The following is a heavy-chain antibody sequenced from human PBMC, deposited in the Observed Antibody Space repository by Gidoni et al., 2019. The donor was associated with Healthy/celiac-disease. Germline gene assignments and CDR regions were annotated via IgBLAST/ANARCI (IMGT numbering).Heavy chain of an antibody. CDR2: INSDGSST. D-gene: IGHD6-6*01. CDR3: ARGLPWYSSSSGYFDY. Sequence: VWVSRINSDGSSTRYADSVKGRFNISRDNAKNTLYLQMNSLRAEDTAVCYCARGLPWYSSSSGYFDYWGQGTLVTVSS. J-gene: IGHJ4*02. V-gene: IGHV3-74*01.